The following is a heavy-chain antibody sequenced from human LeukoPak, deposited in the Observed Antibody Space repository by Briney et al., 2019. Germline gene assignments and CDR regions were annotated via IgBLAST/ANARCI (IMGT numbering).Heavy chain of an antibody. CDR3: ARAPVYYDSSGYYYVDASDI. D-gene: IGHD3-22*01. Sequence: SETLSLTCAVSGGSISSGGYSWSWIRQPPGKGLEWIGYIYHSGSTYYNPSLKSRVTISVDRSKNQFSLKLSSVTAADTAVYYCARAPVYYDSSGYYYVDASDIWGQGTMVTVSS. CDR1: GGSISSGGYS. CDR2: IYHSGST. J-gene: IGHJ3*02. V-gene: IGHV4-30-2*01.